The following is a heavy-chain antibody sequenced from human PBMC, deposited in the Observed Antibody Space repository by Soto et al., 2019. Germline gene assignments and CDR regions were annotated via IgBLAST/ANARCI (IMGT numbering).Heavy chain of an antibody. CDR3: AGVDYSGYDFPHGSD. CDR2: IIPILGIA. CDR1: GGTYSSYT. Sequence: QVQLVQSGAEVKKPGSSVKVSYKASGGTYSSYTISWVRQAPGQGLEWMGRIIPILGIANYAQKCHGRVTITADKSKSTAYKELSSLRSEDTAVYYCAGVDYSGYDFPHGSDWGQGTLVTVSS. V-gene: IGHV1-69*02. J-gene: IGHJ4*02. D-gene: IGHD5-12*01.